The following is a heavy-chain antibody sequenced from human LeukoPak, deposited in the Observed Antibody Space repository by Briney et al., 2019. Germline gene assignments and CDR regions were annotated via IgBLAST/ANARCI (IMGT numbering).Heavy chain of an antibody. CDR2: INPSGDST. CDR3: ARAVTYARHFDY. D-gene: IGHD4-17*01. V-gene: IGHV1-46*01. Sequence: ASVKVSCKASGYTFTSYYMHWVRQAPGQGPEWMGTINPSGDSTSYAQKFQGRVTMTRDTSTSTVYMEPSSLRSEDTAVYYCARAVTYARHFDYWGQGTLVTVSS. CDR1: GYTFTSYY. J-gene: IGHJ4*02.